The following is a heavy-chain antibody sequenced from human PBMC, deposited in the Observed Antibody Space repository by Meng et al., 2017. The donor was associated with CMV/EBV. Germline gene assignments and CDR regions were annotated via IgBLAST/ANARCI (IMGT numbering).Heavy chain of an antibody. CDR1: ADTFTDYY. V-gene: IGHV1-2*02. J-gene: IGHJ5*02. Sequence: VPLVQSGADLRKPGDSVKVSCKASADTFTDYYRHWVRQAPGQGLEWMGCINPNSGDTNYAQKFQGRVTMTRDTSISTAYMELSRLRSDDTAVYYCTRDGHLTTVTPNWFDPWGQGTLVTVSS. CDR3: TRDGHLTTVTPNWFDP. D-gene: IGHD4-17*01. CDR2: INPNSGDT.